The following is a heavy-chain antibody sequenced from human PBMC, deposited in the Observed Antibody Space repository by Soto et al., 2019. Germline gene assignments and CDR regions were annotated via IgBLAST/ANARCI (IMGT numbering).Heavy chain of an antibody. J-gene: IGHJ4*02. CDR2: ISSRGTSI. CDR1: GFTFSTYE. D-gene: IGHD2-8*02. CDR3: ARDRGYNTVWYEGALDL. V-gene: IGHV3-48*03. Sequence: EVQLVESGGGLVQPGESLRLSCAASGFTFSTYEMNWVRQAPGKGLEWVAYISSRGTSIFYADSVKGRFSISRDNDNDSVSLLMNSLRVDDTAVYYCARDRGYNTVWYEGALDLWGQGTLVTVSS.